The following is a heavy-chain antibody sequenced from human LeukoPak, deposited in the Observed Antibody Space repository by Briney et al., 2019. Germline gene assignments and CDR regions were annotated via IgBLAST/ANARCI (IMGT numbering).Heavy chain of an antibody. J-gene: IGHJ4*02. D-gene: IGHD2-2*01. V-gene: IGHV4-59*08. CDR2: IYYSGST. CDR1: GGSITRYY. Sequence: SETLSLTCIVSGGSITRYYDSCIRQTPGKGLEWIGYIYYSGSTNYNPSLKSRVNISVDTSKNQFSLKLSSVTAADTALYYCARLYCSSTSCYLFHWGQGTLVTVSS. CDR3: ARLYCSSTSCYLFH.